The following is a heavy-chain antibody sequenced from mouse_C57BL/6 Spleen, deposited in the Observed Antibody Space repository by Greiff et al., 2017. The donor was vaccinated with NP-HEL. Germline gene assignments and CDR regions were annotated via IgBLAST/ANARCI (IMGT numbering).Heavy chain of an antibody. D-gene: IGHD2-5*01. CDR1: GYTFTSYW. CDR3: ARPYYSKGACFAY. V-gene: IGHV1-50*01. Sequence: QVQLQQPGAELVKPGASVKLSCKASGYTFTSYWMQWVKQRPGQGLEWIGEIDPSDSYTNYNQKFKGKATLTVDTSSSPAYMQLSSLTSEDSAVYYCARPYYSKGACFAYWGQGTLVTVSA. J-gene: IGHJ3*01. CDR2: IDPSDSYT.